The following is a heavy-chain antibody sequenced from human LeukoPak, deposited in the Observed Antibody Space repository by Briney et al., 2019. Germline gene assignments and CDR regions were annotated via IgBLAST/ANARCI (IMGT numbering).Heavy chain of an antibody. J-gene: IGHJ4*02. CDR2: ISGSGGST. V-gene: IGHV3-23*01. Sequence: GGSLRLSCAASGYSFSSYAMSWIRQAPGKGLEWVSAISGSGGSTYYADSVKGRFTISRDNSKNTLYLQMNSLRAEDTAVYYCAKIAAAGLHFDYWGQGTLVTVSS. CDR1: GYSFSSYA. D-gene: IGHD6-13*01. CDR3: AKIAAAGLHFDY.